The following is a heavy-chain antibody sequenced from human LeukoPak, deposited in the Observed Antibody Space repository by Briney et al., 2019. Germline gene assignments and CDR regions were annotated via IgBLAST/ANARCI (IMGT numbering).Heavy chain of an antibody. CDR3: AKAGYSGSYHFFDY. V-gene: IGHV3-9*03. CDR2: ISWNSGSI. D-gene: IGHD1-26*01. J-gene: IGHJ4*02. CDR1: GFTFDDYA. Sequence: PGRSLRLSCAGSGFTFDDYAMHWVRQAPGKGLEWVSGISWNSGSIGYADSVKGRFTISRDNAKNSLYLQMNSLRAEDMALYYCAKAGYSGSYHFFDYWGQGTLVTVSS.